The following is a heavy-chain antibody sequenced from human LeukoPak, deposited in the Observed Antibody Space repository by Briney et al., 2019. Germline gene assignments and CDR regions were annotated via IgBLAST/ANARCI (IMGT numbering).Heavy chain of an antibody. CDR1: GYSITYYW. D-gene: IGHD1-1*01. J-gene: IGHJ4*02. Sequence: GASLMISCTGSGYSITYYWIGWVRQMPGKGLELMGIIYPGDSDTRYRPSFQGQVTISVDKSISTAYLQWSSLKASDTAMYYCARQDGNSKYYFDYWGQGTLVTVSS. V-gene: IGHV5-51*01. CDR3: ARQDGNSKYYFDY. CDR2: IYPGDSDT.